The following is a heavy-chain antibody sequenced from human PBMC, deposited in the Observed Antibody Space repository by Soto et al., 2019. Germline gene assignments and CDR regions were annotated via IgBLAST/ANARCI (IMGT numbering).Heavy chain of an antibody. V-gene: IGHV4-30-4*01. CDR3: ARGDSSSPRFDP. CDR1: GGSISSGDYY. D-gene: IGHD3-22*01. J-gene: IGHJ5*02. CDR2: IYYSGST. Sequence: SETLSLTCTVSGGSISSGDYYWSWIRQPPGKGLEWIGYIYYSGSTYYNPSLKSRVTISVDTSKNQFSLKLSSVTAADTAVYYCARGDSSSPRFDPWGQGTLVTVSS.